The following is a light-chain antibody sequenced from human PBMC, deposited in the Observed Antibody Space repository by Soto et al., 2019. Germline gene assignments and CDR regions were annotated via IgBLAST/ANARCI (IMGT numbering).Light chain of an antibody. CDR2: TAS. J-gene: IGKJ2*01. CDR1: QRITTY. Sequence: IQMTQSPSSLSASVGDRVTITCRASQRITTYLNWYQQKPGKAPKLLISTASTLQGGVPSRFSGSGSGTDFTLTITTLQPEDFATCFCQQSYSTPYTFGQGTKLEIK. CDR3: QQSYSTPYT. V-gene: IGKV1-39*01.